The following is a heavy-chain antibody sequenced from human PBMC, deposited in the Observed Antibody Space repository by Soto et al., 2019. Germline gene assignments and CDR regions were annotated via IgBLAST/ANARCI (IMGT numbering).Heavy chain of an antibody. CDR3: ARDWVGDLAY. V-gene: IGHV1-18*01. CDR2: ISGYNGDT. D-gene: IGHD4-17*01. CDR1: GYTFTSYG. Sequence: QVQLVPTGGEVKQPGASVKVSCKTSGYTFTSYGISWVRQAPGQGLEWMGWISGYNGDTKYVQKFQGRVTLTTDTSTNTAYMEVRSLRSDDTAVYYCARDWVGDLAYWGQGTLVTVSS. J-gene: IGHJ4*02.